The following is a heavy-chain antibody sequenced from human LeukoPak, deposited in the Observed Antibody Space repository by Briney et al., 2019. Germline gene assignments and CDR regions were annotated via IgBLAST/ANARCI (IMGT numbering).Heavy chain of an antibody. CDR2: ISADGDSA. Sequence: GGSLRLSCAASGFTFSNYIMHWVRQTPVKGLEYVSAISADGDSAYYTNSVKGRFTISRDNSKNTLYHQMGSLRAEDMAVYYCARTTTVTTPTYYHYYMDVWGKGTTVTVSS. D-gene: IGHD4-17*01. CDR3: ARTTTVTTPTYYHYYMDV. CDR1: GFTFSNYI. J-gene: IGHJ6*03. V-gene: IGHV3-64*01.